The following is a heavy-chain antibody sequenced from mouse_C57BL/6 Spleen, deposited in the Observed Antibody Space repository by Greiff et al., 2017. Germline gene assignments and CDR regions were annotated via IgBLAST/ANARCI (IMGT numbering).Heavy chain of an antibody. J-gene: IGHJ4*01. Sequence: QVQLKESGAELAKPGASVKLSCKASGYTFTSYWMHWVKQRPGQGLEWIGYINPCSGYTKYNQKFKDKATLTADKSSSTAYMQLSSLTSEDSAVYYGATPGELPQEGYAMDYWGQGTTVTASS. CDR2: INPCSGYT. CDR1: GYTFTSYW. V-gene: IGHV1-7*01. CDR3: ATPGELPQEGYAMDY. D-gene: IGHD3-3*01.